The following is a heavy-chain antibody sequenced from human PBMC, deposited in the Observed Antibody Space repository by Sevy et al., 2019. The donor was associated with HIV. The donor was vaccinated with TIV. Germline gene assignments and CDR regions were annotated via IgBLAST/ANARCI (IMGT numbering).Heavy chain of an antibody. D-gene: IGHD4-17*01. J-gene: IGHJ6*02. V-gene: IGHV1-2*02. CDR1: GYIFTDYY. CDR2: INSDSGVT. Sequence: ASVEVSCKASGYIFTDYYIHWVRQAPGQGLEWMAWINSDSGVTNYAQRVQGEVTVTRDTSLNTAYLDLSRLKSNDTAIYFCARLTTKPTSDLYGMDVWGQGTTVTVSS. CDR3: ARLTTKPTSDLYGMDV.